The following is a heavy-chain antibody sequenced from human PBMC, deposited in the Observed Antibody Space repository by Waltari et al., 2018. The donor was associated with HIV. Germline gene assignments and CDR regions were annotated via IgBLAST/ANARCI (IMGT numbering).Heavy chain of an antibody. V-gene: IGHV3-33*01. Sequence: VQLMESGGGVVQPGKSLRLSCATSGFTFGSYGIHWVRQAPGKGLEWVAVINYDGINKFYAESVKCRFLISRDNSKNTLFLQMNSLRDEDTGLYYCARDKAPYSSSSAVDYWGQGTLVTVS. CDR2: INYDGINK. CDR3: ARDKAPYSSSSAVDY. CDR1: GFTFGSYG. D-gene: IGHD6-6*01. J-gene: IGHJ4*02.